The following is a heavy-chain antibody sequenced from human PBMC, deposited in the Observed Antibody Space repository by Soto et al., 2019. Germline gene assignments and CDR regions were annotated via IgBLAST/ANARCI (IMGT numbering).Heavy chain of an antibody. V-gene: IGHV3-48*02. D-gene: IGHD3-3*01. J-gene: IGHJ6*02. Sequence: GGSLRLSCAASGFTFSSYSMNCVRQAPGKGLEWVSYISSSSSTIYYADSVKGRFTISRDNAKNSLYLQMNSLRDEDTAVYYCARENDVLRFLEWSGLHYGMDVWGQGTTVTVSS. CDR2: ISSSSSTI. CDR3: ARENDVLRFLEWSGLHYGMDV. CDR1: GFTFSSYS.